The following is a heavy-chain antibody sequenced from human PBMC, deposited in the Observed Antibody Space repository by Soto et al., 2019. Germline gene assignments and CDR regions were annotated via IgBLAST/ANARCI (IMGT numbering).Heavy chain of an antibody. CDR1: GFTFSSYA. CDR3: ARDLGRITIFGVVSPYYYYYGMDV. Sequence: GGSLRLSCAASGFTFSSYAMHWVRQAPGKGLEWVAVISYDGSNKYYADSVKGRFTISRDNSKNTLYLQMNSLRAEDTAMYYCARDLGRITIFGVVSPYYYYYGMDVWGQGTTVTVSS. V-gene: IGHV3-30-3*01. CDR2: ISYDGSNK. D-gene: IGHD3-3*01. J-gene: IGHJ6*02.